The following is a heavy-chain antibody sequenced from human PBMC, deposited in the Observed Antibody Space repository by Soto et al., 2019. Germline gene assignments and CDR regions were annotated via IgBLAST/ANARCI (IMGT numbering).Heavy chain of an antibody. CDR3: VRSGLSFGGVS. Sequence: NPSETLSLTCSVSGGSMINYYGSWVRQTPEKGMEWIGYMYYSGTSNYNSSLKSRVTISVDTSKNQFSLKLRSVTAADTATYYCVRSGLSFGGVSWGLGTLVTVSS. D-gene: IGHD3-16*01. CDR1: GGSMINYY. V-gene: IGHV4-59*01. J-gene: IGHJ4*02. CDR2: MYYSGTS.